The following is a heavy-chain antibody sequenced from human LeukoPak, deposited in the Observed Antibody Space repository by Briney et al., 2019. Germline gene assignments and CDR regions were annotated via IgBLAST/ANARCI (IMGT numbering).Heavy chain of an antibody. J-gene: IGHJ4*02. CDR2: INYSGST. D-gene: IGHD1-7*01. Sequence: SETLSLTCTVSAGSISSYYWSWIRQPPGKGLEWIGYINYSGSTNYNPSLKSRVTMSVDTSKNQFSLKLSSVTAADTAVYYCARGTTPLDHWGQGTLVTVSS. CDR3: ARGTTPLDH. CDR1: AGSISSYY. V-gene: IGHV4-59*01.